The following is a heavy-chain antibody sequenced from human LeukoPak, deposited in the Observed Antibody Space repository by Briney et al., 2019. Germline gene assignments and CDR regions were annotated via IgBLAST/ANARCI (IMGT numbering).Heavy chain of an antibody. D-gene: IGHD2-8*01. V-gene: IGHV4-38-2*02. Sequence: SETLSLTCTVSDSSITSTYYWAWFRQPPGKGLEWIATVFRLQTVRTFYNPSLESRVTMSLDPSQNQFSPNLTSVTAADTALYFCARVLHAPYLIDSWGQGTLVTVSS. CDR1: DSSITSTYY. CDR3: ARVLHAPYLIDS. J-gene: IGHJ4*02. CDR2: VFRLQTVRT.